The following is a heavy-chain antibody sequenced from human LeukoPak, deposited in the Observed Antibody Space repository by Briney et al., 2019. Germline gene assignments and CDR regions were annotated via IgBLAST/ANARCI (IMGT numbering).Heavy chain of an antibody. CDR1: GRSLSRYY. Sequence: SETLSLTCTVSGRSLSRYYGSWIPQPPGKGLEGIGYIYYSGSTYYDPSLKSRVTISVDTSKTQFSLQLSSVTAADTAVYYCARDRDGSGYSFDLWGRGTLVTVSS. CDR3: ARDRDGSGYSFDL. CDR2: IYYSGST. V-gene: IGHV4-59*12. J-gene: IGHJ2*01. D-gene: IGHD3-22*01.